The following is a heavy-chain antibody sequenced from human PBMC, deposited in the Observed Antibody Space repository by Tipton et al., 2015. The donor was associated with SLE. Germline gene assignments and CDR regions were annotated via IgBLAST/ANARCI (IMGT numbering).Heavy chain of an antibody. CDR1: GFPFSAYW. Sequence: SLRLSCAASGFPFSAYWMVWVRQAPGKGLQWVANIQQNGGEKYYLDSVRGRFTISRDNAEKSLYLQMNSLRAEDTAVYYCARVRRFLDRFLFPNGFDIWGQGTMVTVSS. J-gene: IGHJ3*02. CDR2: IQQNGGEK. D-gene: IGHD3/OR15-3a*01. CDR3: ARVRRFLDRFLFPNGFDI. V-gene: IGHV3-7*01.